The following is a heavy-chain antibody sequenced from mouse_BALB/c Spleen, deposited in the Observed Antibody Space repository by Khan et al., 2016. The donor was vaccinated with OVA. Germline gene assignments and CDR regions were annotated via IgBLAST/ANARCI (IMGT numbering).Heavy chain of an antibody. CDR1: GYTFTSYW. CDR2: TNPTNGRT. CDR3: ARIKKIVATDFDC. Sequence: QVQLQQSGAELVKAGASVKMSCKASGYTFTSYWMHWVKQRLGQGLEWFAETNPTNGRTYYTEKFKSKATLTVDKSSSTAYMLLSGPTFEDSAVYYCARIKKIVATDFDCWGQGTTLTVSS. V-gene: IGHV1S81*02. D-gene: IGHD1-1*01. J-gene: IGHJ2*01.